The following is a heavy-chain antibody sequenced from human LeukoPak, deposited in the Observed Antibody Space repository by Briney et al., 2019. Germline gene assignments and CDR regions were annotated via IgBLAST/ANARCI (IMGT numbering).Heavy chain of an antibody. CDR3: KMITFGGVIVG. Sequence: RASVKDSCKVSGYTLTELSMHWVRQAPGKGLEWMGGFDPEDGETIYAQKFQGRVTMTEDTSTDTAYMELSSLRSEDTAVYYCKMITFGGVIVGWGQGTLVTVSS. J-gene: IGHJ4*02. D-gene: IGHD3-16*02. CDR2: FDPEDGET. CDR1: GYTLTELS. V-gene: IGHV1-24*01.